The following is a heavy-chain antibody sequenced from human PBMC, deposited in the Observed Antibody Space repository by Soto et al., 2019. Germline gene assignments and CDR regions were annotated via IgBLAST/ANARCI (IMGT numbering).Heavy chain of an antibody. CDR2: INPNSGGT. D-gene: IGHD3-10*01. J-gene: IGHJ3*02. CDR3: ATGPYGSGSFDAFDI. V-gene: IGHV1-2*04. Sequence: ASVKVSCKASGYTFTGYYMHWVRQAPGQGLEWMGWINPNSGGTNYAQKFQGWVTMTRDTSISTAYMELSRLRSDDTAVYYCATGPYGSGSFDAFDIWGQGTMVTVSS. CDR1: GYTFTGYY.